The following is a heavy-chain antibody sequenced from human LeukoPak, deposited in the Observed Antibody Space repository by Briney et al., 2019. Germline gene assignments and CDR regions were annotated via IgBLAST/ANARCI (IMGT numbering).Heavy chain of an antibody. D-gene: IGHD5-24*01. J-gene: IGHJ4*02. CDR1: GFTFSSYA. Sequence: GGSLRLFCAASGFTFSSYAMHWVRQATGKGLEWVAVRSYDGSNKYYADSVKGRFTISRDNSKNTLYLQMNSLRAEDTAVYYCARDLEMATLDYWGQGTLVTVSS. CDR2: RSYDGSNK. V-gene: IGHV3-30*04. CDR3: ARDLEMATLDY.